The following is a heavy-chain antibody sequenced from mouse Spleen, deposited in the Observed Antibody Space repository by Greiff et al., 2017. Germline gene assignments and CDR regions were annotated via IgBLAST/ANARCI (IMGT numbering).Heavy chain of an antibody. J-gene: IGHJ3*01. CDR3: ARWGDYDEGFAY. CDR1: GYTFTDYA. V-gene: IGHV1-20*02. CDR2: INPYNGDT. Sequence: EVKLVESGAELVRPGVSVKISCKGSGYTFTDYAMHWVMQSHGKSLEWIGRINPYNGDTFYNQKFKGKATLTVDKSSSTAHMELRSLASEDSAVYYCARWGDYDEGFAYWGQGTLVTVSA. D-gene: IGHD2-4*01.